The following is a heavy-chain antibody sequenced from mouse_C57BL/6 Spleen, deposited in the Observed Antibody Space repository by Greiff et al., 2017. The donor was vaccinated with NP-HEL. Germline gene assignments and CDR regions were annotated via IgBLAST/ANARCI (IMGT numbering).Heavy chain of an antibody. CDR2: IWSGGST. CDR3: AKGVYDGYGIAY. J-gene: IGHJ3*01. V-gene: IGHV2-4*01. CDR1: GFSLTSYG. D-gene: IGHD2-3*01. Sequence: VQLQQSGPGLVQPSQSLSITCTVSGFSLTSYGVHWVRQPPGKGLEWLGVIWSGGSTDYNAAFISRLSISKDNSKSQVFFKMNSLQADDTAIYYCAKGVYDGYGIAYWGQGTLVTVSA.